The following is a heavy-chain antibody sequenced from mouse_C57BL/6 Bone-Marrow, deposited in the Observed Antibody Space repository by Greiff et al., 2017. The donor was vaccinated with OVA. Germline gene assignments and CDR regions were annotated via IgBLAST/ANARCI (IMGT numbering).Heavy chain of an antibody. CDR2: IDPNSGGT. CDR3: AREGYGSSSHYAMDY. CDR1: GYTFTSYW. D-gene: IGHD1-1*01. Sequence: QVQLKQPGAELVKPGASVKLSCKASGYTFTSYWMHWVKQRPGRGLEWIGRIDPNSGGTKYNEKFKSKATLTVDKPSSTAYMQLSSLTSEDSAVYYCAREGYGSSSHYAMDYWGQGTSVTVSS. V-gene: IGHV1-72*01. J-gene: IGHJ4*01.